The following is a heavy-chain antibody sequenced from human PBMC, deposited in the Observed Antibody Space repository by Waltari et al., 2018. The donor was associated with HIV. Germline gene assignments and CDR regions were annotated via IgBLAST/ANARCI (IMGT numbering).Heavy chain of an antibody. CDR3: ARVGRGDQYDFWSASMTGGGDY. D-gene: IGHD3-3*01. Sequence: QVQLVQSGSEVKKPGASVKVSCKTSGYTFTSYGISWVRQAPGQGLDWVGWFNTNKGNTHFAQKYQDRVTMTTDMSASTAYMQLRSLRSDDTAVYYCARVGRGDQYDFWSASMTGGGDYWGQGTLVTVSS. CDR1: GYTFTSYG. CDR2: FNTNKGNT. J-gene: IGHJ4*02. V-gene: IGHV1-18*01.